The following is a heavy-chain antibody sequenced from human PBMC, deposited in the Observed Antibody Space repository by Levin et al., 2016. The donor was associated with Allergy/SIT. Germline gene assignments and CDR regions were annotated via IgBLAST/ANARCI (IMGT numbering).Heavy chain of an antibody. V-gene: IGHV1-8*01. CDR3: ARVKGGPRITIFGVGYYYYYGMDV. Sequence: WVRQAPGQGLEWMGWMNPNSGNTGYAQKFQGRVTMTRNTSISTAYMELSSLRSEDTAVYYCARVKGGPRITIFGVGYYYYYGMDVWGQGTTVTVSS. D-gene: IGHD3-3*01. CDR2: MNPNSGNT. J-gene: IGHJ6*02.